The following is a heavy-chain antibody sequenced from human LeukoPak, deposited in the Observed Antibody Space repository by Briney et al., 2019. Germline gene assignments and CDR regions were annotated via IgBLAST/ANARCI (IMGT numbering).Heavy chain of an antibody. CDR1: GGSISSYY. V-gene: IGHV4-59*06. CDR3: ARDRIGYDYVWGTSLGYYGMDV. Sequence: PSETLSLTCTVSGGSISSYYWSWIRQHPGKGLEWIGYIYYSGSTYYNPSLKGRVTISVDTSKNQFSLKLSSVTAADTAVYYCARDRIGYDYVWGTSLGYYGMDVWGQGTTVTVSS. CDR2: IYYSGST. D-gene: IGHD3-16*01. J-gene: IGHJ6*02.